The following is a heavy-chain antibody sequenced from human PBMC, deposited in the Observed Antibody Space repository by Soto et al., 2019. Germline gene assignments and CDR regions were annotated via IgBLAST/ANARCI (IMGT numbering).Heavy chain of an antibody. V-gene: IGHV4-59*08. D-gene: IGHD1-26*01. CDR1: SGPSSSNN. CDR2: VYYTGGT. CDR3: VRQGIDYLHGLVDV. J-gene: IGHJ6*02. Sequence: QVHVQQSGPGLVKPSETLSLSCTVSSGPSSSNNWGWIRQPPGRGLEWIGYVYYTGGTSYNPSLKSRVTISADTSTNHISLTLSSVTAADTAVYYCVRQGIDYLHGLVDVWGQGTTVSVSS.